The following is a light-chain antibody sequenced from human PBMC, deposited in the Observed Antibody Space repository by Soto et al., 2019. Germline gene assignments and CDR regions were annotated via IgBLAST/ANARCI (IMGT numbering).Light chain of an antibody. V-gene: IGKV1-5*01. CDR1: QNINRW. CDR2: DAS. Sequence: DIQMTQSPSTLSASVGDRVTITCRASQNINRWLAWYQQKPGKAPNLLIYDASTLESGVPSRFSGSGSGTEFTLTISSLQPEDFATYYCQQFHSFSRTFGQGTKVEVK. J-gene: IGKJ1*01. CDR3: QQFHSFSRT.